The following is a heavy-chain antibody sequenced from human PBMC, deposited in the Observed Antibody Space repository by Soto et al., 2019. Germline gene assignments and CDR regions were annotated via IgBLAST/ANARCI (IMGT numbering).Heavy chain of an antibody. CDR2: IFYLGSS. J-gene: IGHJ5*02. D-gene: IGHD3-3*02. Sequence: SQTLSLTCTVSDDSIISSDFYWGWVRQPPGKGLEWIGSIFYLGSSYYNPSLKSRVTMSVDTSKNQFSLRLRSVTAADTALYFCARHSLALRKNNWFDPWGQGIMVTVSS. V-gene: IGHV4-39*01. CDR1: DDSIISSDFY. CDR3: ARHSLALRKNNWFDP.